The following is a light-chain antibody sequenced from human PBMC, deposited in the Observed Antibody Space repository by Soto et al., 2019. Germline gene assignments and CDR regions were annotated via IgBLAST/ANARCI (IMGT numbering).Light chain of an antibody. CDR1: SSNIGAGYD. Sequence: QSVLTQPPSVSGAPGQRVTNSCTGSSSNIGAGYDVHWYQQLPGTAPKLLISGNSNRPSGVPDRFSGSKSGTSASLAITGLQAEDEADYYCQSYDSSLSGWVFGGATQLTVL. CDR2: GNS. V-gene: IGLV1-40*01. J-gene: IGLJ3*02. CDR3: QSYDSSLSGWV.